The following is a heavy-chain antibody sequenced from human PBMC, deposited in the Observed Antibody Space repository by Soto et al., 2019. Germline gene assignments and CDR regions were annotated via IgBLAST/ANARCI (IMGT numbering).Heavy chain of an antibody. CDR3: VRDPDALDY. V-gene: IGHV3-23*01. CDR2: ISGSGVST. D-gene: IGHD2-8*01. J-gene: IGHJ4*02. CDR1: GFTFSSYA. Sequence: PGGSLRLSCAASGFTFSSYAMSWVRQAPGKGLEWVSAISGSGVSTYYADSVKGRFTISRDNVKNSLYLQMNSLSVEDTAVYYCVRDPDALDYWGQGTLVTVSS.